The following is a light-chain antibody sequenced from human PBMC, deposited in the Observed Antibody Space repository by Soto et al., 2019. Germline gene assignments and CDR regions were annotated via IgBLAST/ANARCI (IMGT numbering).Light chain of an antibody. Sequence: EIPMTQSPATLSASVGDRVTITCRASQSINTWLAWYQQKPGKAPKLLIYKPSSLESGVPSRFSGSGSGTEFSLTISSLQHDDFATYYCQQYDSYPYTFCQGTKLDIK. CDR1: QSINTW. V-gene: IGKV1-5*03. CDR3: QQYDSYPYT. J-gene: IGKJ2*01. CDR2: KPS.